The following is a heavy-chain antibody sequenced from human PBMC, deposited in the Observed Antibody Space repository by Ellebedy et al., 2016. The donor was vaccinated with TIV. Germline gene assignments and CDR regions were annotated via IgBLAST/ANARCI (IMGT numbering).Heavy chain of an antibody. D-gene: IGHD2-21*02. J-gene: IGHJ4*02. CDR3: ATELAYCGGDCYYDY. CDR1: GGTFSSYA. Sequence: AASVKVSCKASGGTFSSYAISWVRQAPGQGLEWMGRIIPILGIANYAQKFQGRVTITADKSTSTAYMELSSLRSEDTAVYYCATELAYCGGDCYYDYWGQGTLVTVSS. V-gene: IGHV1-69*04. CDR2: IIPILGIA.